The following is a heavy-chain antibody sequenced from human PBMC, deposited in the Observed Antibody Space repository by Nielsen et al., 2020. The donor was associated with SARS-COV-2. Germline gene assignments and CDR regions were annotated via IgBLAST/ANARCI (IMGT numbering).Heavy chain of an antibody. J-gene: IGHJ4*02. D-gene: IGHD6-13*01. CDR2: IYYSGST. CDR1: GGSISSSSYY. CDR3: ARTSIAAAGTQRDY. Sequence: SETLSLTCTVSGGSISSSSYYWGWIRQPPGKGLEWIGSIYYSGSTYYNPSLKSRVTISVDTSKNQFSLKLSSVTAADTAVYYCARTSIAAAGTQRDYWGQGTLVTVSS. V-gene: IGHV4-39*01.